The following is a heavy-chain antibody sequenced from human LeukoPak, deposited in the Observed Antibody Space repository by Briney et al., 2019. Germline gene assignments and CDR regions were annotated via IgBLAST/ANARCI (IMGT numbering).Heavy chain of an antibody. CDR2: IRYDGSNK. CDR3: AKWDVGDYYDSSGSGYYFDY. J-gene: IGHJ4*02. Sequence: GGSLRLSCAASGFTFSSYGMHWVRQAPGKGLEWVAFIRYDGSNKYYADSVKGRFTISRDNSKNTLYLQMNSLRAEDTAVYYCAKWDVGDYYDSSGSGYYFDYWGQGTLVTVSS. CDR1: GFTFSSYG. D-gene: IGHD3-22*01. V-gene: IGHV3-30*02.